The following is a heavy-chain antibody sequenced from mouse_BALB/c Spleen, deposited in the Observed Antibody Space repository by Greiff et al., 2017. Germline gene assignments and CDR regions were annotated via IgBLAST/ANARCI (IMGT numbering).Heavy chain of an antibody. CDR2: INPNNGGT. J-gene: IGHJ4*01. D-gene: IGHD3-1*01. Sequence: EVQLQQSGPELVKPGASVKISCKASGYTFTDYNMDWVKQSHGKSLEWIGDINPNNGGTIYNQKFKGKATLTVDKSSSTAYMELRSLTSEDTAVYYCARGATWAMDYWGQGTSVTVSS. CDR1: GYTFTDYN. CDR3: ARGATWAMDY. V-gene: IGHV1-18*01.